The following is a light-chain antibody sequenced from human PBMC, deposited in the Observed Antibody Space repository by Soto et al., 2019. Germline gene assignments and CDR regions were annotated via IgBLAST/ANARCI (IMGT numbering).Light chain of an antibody. CDR1: SGHSSYA. V-gene: IGLV4-69*01. J-gene: IGLJ2*01. CDR3: QTWGTGIRV. Sequence: QLVLTQSPSASASLGASVKLTCTLSSGHSSYAIAWHQQQPEKGPRYLMKINSDGSHSKGDGIPDRFSGSSSGAERYLTXSSLQSEDEADYYCQTWGTGIRVFGGGTKLTVL. CDR2: INSDGSH.